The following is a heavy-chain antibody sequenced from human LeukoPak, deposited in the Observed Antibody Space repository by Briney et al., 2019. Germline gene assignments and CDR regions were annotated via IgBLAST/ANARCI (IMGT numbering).Heavy chain of an antibody. CDR2: IYPGDSDT. V-gene: IGHV5-51*01. D-gene: IGHD1-26*01. CDR1: GYSFTSYW. CDR3: ARRVVGATSALYYYYYMDV. J-gene: IGHJ6*03. Sequence: GESLKISCKGSGYSFTSYWIGWVRQMPGKGLEWMGIIYPGDSDTRYSPSFQGQVTISADKSISTAYLQWSSLKASDTAMYYCARRVVGATSALYYYYYMDVWGKGTTVTVSS.